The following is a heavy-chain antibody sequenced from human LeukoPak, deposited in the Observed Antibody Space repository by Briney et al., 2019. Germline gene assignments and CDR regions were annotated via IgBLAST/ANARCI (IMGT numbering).Heavy chain of an antibody. J-gene: IGHJ3*02. CDR1: GNSISSGDNY. CDR2: IYTSGST. CDR3: ARWGSGYYYRSFNAFDI. V-gene: IGHV4-61*02. D-gene: IGHD3-22*01. Sequence: PSETLSLTCTVSGNSISSGDNYWSWIRQPAGKGLEWIGRIYTSGSTNYNPSLKSRVTMSVDTSKNQFSLKLSSVTAADTAVYYCARWGSGYYYRSFNAFDIWGQGTMVTVSS.